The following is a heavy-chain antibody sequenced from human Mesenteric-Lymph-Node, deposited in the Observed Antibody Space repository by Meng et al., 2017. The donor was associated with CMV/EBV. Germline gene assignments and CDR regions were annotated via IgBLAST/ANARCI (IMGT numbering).Heavy chain of an antibody. CDR2: LIPDSGAT. V-gene: IGHV1-2*02. CDR1: TYVFTNTR. J-gene: IGHJ6*02. D-gene: IGHD3-3*02. Sequence: ASVKVSCKFSTYVFTNTRLHWLRQAPGQGLEWMGWLIPDSGATRYAQKFRGRVTMTRDTSISTAYMELSRLRSDDTAVYYCARDDFSGSGHFWSGYSGYYGMDVWGQGTTVTVSS. CDR3: ARDDFSGSGHFWSGYSGYYGMDV.